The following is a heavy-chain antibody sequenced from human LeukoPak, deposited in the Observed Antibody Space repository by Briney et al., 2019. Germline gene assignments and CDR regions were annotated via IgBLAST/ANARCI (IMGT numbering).Heavy chain of an antibody. Sequence: PGGSLRLSCAATGFTFSSYGMHWVRQAPGKGLEWVSAISGSGGSTYYADSVKGRFTISRDNSKNTLYLQMNSLRAEDTAVYYCAKSQKCVKYDSSGYYDYWGQGTLVTVSS. J-gene: IGHJ4*02. CDR3: AKSQKCVKYDSSGYYDY. D-gene: IGHD3-22*01. V-gene: IGHV3-23*01. CDR2: ISGSGGST. CDR1: GFTFSSYG.